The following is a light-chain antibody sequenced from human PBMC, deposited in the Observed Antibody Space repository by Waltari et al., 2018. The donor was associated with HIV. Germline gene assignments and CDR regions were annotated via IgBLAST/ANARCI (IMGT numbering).Light chain of an antibody. CDR1: TGEVTSGSY. CDR3: LLYFRGFRPSWV. V-gene: IGLV7-43*01. J-gene: IGLJ3*02. CDR2: AST. Sequence: QTVVTQEPSLPVSPGGTVALTCSSSTGEVTSGSYASWFQQKPGQPPKTLIFASTKTHSWTPARFSGSLLGGSAGLTLSGARPEDEADYYCLLYFRGFRPSWVFGGGTRLTVL.